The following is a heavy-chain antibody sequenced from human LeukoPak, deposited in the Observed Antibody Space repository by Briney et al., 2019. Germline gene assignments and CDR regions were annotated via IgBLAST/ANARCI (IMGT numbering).Heavy chain of an antibody. CDR3: AKDRDSSGWYGAFFY. V-gene: IGHV3-30*18. J-gene: IGHJ4*02. CDR1: GFTFSSYG. Sequence: GGSLRLSCAASGFTFSSYGMHWVRQAPGKGLELVAVISYDGSNKYYADSVKGRFTISRDKSKDTLYLQMNSLRAEDTAVYYCAKDRDSSGWYGAFFYWGQGTLVTVSS. CDR2: ISYDGSNK. D-gene: IGHD6-19*01.